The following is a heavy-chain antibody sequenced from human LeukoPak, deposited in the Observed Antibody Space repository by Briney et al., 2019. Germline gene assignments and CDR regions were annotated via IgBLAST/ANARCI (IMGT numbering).Heavy chain of an antibody. J-gene: IGHJ4*02. CDR2: ISGSGGSI. CDR1: GFTFSSHA. V-gene: IGHV3-23*01. CDR3: ARGTAGYHSSYFDY. D-gene: IGHD3-16*02. Sequence: PGGSLRLSCAASGFTFSSHAMSWVRQAPGKGLEWVSAISGSGGSIYYADSVKGRFTISRDNAQNSMYLQMNSLRAEDTAVYYCARGTAGYHSSYFDYWGQGTLVTVSS.